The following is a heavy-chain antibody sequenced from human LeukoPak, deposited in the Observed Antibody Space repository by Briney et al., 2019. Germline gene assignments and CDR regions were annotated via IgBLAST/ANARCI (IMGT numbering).Heavy chain of an antibody. Sequence: SETLSLTCTVSAGSISNFWWSWLRLPAGKGLEWIGRVYSGGTTNNNPSLKSRVTMSADTSQNQFSQTLSSLTAADTAVYYCARHGPRTTVGGYMDVWGKGTTVTVSS. CDR1: AGSISNFW. J-gene: IGHJ6*03. CDR3: ARHGPRTTVGGYMDV. D-gene: IGHD2-8*02. V-gene: IGHV4-4*07. CDR2: VYSGGTT.